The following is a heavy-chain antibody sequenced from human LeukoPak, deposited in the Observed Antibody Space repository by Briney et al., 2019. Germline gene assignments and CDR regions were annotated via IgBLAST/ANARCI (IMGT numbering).Heavy chain of an antibody. CDR3: ARVYRDFDWLSEYYFDY. J-gene: IGHJ4*02. V-gene: IGHV3-7*01. Sequence: GGSLRLSCAASGFTFSSYWMSWVRQAPGKGLEWVVNIKQDGSEKYYVDSVKGRFTISRDNAKNSLYLQMNSLRAEDTAVYYCARVYRDFDWLSEYYFDYWGQGTLVTVSS. CDR1: GFTFSSYW. D-gene: IGHD3-9*01. CDR2: IKQDGSEK.